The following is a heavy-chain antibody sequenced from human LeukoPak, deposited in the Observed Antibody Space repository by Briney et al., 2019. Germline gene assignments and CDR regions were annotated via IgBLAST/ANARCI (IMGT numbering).Heavy chain of an antibody. Sequence: SVKVSCKASGGTFSSYAISWVRQAPGQGLERMGRIIPIFGIANYAQKFQGRVTITADKSTSTAYMELSSLRSEDTAVYYCAGDSSGYYDLYFDYWGQGTLVTVSS. CDR2: IIPIFGIA. CDR1: GGTFSSYA. D-gene: IGHD3-22*01. V-gene: IGHV1-69*04. J-gene: IGHJ4*02. CDR3: AGDSSGYYDLYFDY.